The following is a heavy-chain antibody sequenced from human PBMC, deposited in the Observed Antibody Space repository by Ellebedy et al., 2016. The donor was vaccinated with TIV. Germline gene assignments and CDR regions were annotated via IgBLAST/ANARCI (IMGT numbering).Heavy chain of an antibody. CDR3: ARDMAWGNERVIDGFDI. CDR1: GFTFTPYS. J-gene: IGHJ3*02. CDR2: ISHSSLTT. D-gene: IGHD7-27*01. Sequence: GESLKISCAASGFTFTPYSMNWVRQAPGKGLEWVSYISHSSLTTYYADSVKGRFTISRDNAKNSLYLQMNGLGVEDTAVYYCARDMAWGNERVIDGFDIWGQGTMVTVSS. V-gene: IGHV3-48*04.